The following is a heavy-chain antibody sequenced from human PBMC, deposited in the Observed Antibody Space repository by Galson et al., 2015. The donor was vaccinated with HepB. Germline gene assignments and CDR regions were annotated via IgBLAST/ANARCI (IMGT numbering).Heavy chain of an antibody. Sequence: PALVKPTQTLTLTCTFSGFSLSTSGVGVGWIRQPPGKALEWLALIYWDDDKRYSPSLKSRLTITKDTSKNQVVLTMTNMGPVDTATYYCAHRVQEGYLDYWGQGTLVTVSS. J-gene: IGHJ4*02. CDR1: GFSLSTSGVG. CDR3: AHRVQEGYLDY. D-gene: IGHD6-13*01. V-gene: IGHV2-5*02. CDR2: IYWDDDK.